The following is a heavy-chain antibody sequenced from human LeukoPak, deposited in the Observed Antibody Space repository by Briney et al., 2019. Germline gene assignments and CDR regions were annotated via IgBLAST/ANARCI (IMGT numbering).Heavy chain of an antibody. CDR2: TSSNGGST. CDR1: GFTFSSYA. D-gene: IGHD1-26*01. Sequence: TGGSLRLSCAASGFTFSSYAMHWVRQAPGKGLEYVSATSSNGGSTYYANSVKGRFTIPRDNSKNTLYLQMGSLRAEDMAVYYCARSDSGSHDYWGQGTLVTVSS. CDR3: ARSDSGSHDY. J-gene: IGHJ4*02. V-gene: IGHV3-64*01.